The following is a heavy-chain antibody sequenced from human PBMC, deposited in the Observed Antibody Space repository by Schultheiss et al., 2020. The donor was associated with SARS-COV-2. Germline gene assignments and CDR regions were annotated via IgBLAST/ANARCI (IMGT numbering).Heavy chain of an antibody. CDR2: ISYDGSNK. CDR3: AKGRSQQLDRDAFDI. V-gene: IGHV3-30*18. Sequence: GGSLRLSCAASGFTFSSYGMHWVRQAPVKGLEWVAVISYDGSNKYYADSVKGRFTISRDNSKNTLYLQMNSLRAEDTAVYYCAKGRSQQLDRDAFDIWGQGTMVTVSS. J-gene: IGHJ3*02. CDR1: GFTFSSYG. D-gene: IGHD6-6*01.